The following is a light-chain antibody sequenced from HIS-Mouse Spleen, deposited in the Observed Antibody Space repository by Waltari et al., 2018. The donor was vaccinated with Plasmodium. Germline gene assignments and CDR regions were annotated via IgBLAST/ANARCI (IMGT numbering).Light chain of an antibody. Sequence: EIVLTQSPGTLSLSPRERATITCRASQSVSSSYLAWYQQKPGQAPRLLIYGASSRATGIPDRFSGSGSGTDFTLTISRLEPEDFAVYYCQQYGSSSWTFGQGTKVEIK. CDR1: QSVSSSY. J-gene: IGKJ1*01. V-gene: IGKV3-20*01. CDR3: QQYGSSSWT. CDR2: GAS.